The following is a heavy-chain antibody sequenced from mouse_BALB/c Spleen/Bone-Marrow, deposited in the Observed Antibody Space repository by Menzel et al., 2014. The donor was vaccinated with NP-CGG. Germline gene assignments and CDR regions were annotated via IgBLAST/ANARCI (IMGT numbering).Heavy chain of an antibody. CDR2: INPYNGAT. J-gene: IGHJ3*01. Sequence: VHVKQSGPELVKPGVSVKISCKASGYSITGYYMHWVKQSHVKSLEWIGRINPYNGATTYSQSFKDKASLTVDESSNTAYMDLHSLTSEDSAVYYCARGAYWGQGTLVTVSA. V-gene: IGHV1-31*01. CDR3: ARGAY. CDR1: GYSITGYY.